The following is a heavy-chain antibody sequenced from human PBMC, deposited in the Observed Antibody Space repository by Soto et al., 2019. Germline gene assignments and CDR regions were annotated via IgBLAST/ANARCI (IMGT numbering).Heavy chain of an antibody. CDR2: IWYDGANK. CDR3: ARDLKDTTGYFNYYFYYGMDV. Sequence: GGSLRLSCAASGFTFSSYGMHWVRQAPGKGLEWVAVIWYDGANKYYEDSVKGRFTISRDDSKNTLYLQMNSLRAEDTAVYYCARDLKDTTGYFNYYFYYGMDVWGQGTTVTVSS. D-gene: IGHD3-22*01. CDR1: GFTFSSYG. V-gene: IGHV3-33*01. J-gene: IGHJ6*02.